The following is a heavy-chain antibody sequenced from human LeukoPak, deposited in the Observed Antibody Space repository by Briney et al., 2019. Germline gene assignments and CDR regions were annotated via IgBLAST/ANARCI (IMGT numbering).Heavy chain of an antibody. CDR3: AKDRTVGASYWYFDL. Sequence: PGRSLRLSCAASGFTFSSYGMHWVRRAPGKGLEWVAVISYDGGNKYYADSVKGRFTISRDNSKNSLYLQMTSLRAEDTAVYYCAKDRTVGASYWYFDLWGRGTLVTVSS. J-gene: IGHJ2*01. V-gene: IGHV3-30*18. CDR2: ISYDGGNK. CDR1: GFTFSSYG. D-gene: IGHD1-26*01.